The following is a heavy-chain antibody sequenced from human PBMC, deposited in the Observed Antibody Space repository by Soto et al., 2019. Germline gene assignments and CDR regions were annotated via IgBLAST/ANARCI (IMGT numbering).Heavy chain of an antibody. CDR3: ARAPMVVVAAPSGDY. CDR1: GGTFSSYA. CDR2: IIPIFGTA. V-gene: IGHV1-69*13. Sequence: SVKVSCKASGGTFSSYAISWVRQAPGQGLEWMGGIIPIFGTANYAQKLQGRVTITADESTSTAYMELSSLRSEDTAVYYCARAPMVVVAAPSGDYWGQGTLVTVSS. D-gene: IGHD2-15*01. J-gene: IGHJ4*02.